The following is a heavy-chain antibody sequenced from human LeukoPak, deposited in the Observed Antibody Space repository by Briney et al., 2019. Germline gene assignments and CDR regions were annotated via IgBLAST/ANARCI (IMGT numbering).Heavy chain of an antibody. CDR3: AMMIRDY. V-gene: IGHV3-23*01. Sequence: GGSVRLSCAASGFTFSSYAMSWVRQAPGKGLEWLSAISGSSGSTYYAASGTGRLTISRDNSTNTLYLQMNSLRGADPAVYYCAMMIRDYWRQGTLLTVSS. J-gene: IGHJ4*02. CDR1: GFTFSSYA. D-gene: IGHD3-16*01. CDR2: ISGSSGST.